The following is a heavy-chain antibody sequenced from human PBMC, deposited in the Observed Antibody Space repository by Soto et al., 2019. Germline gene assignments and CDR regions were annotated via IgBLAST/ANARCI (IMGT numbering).Heavy chain of an antibody. Sequence: QVKLVQSGAEVKKPGASVKVSCKASGYTFTSYGISWVRQAPGQGLEWMGWISAYNGNTNYAQKLQGRVTMTTDTSTSTAYMELRSLRSDDTAVYYCARDSRQYDFWSGYPAGYYYYGMDVWGQGTTVTVSS. J-gene: IGHJ6*02. CDR2: ISAYNGNT. V-gene: IGHV1-18*01. CDR3: ARDSRQYDFWSGYPAGYYYYGMDV. D-gene: IGHD3-3*01. CDR1: GYTFTSYG.